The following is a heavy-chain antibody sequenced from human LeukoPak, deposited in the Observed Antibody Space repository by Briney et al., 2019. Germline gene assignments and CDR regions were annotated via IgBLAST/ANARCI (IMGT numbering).Heavy chain of an antibody. J-gene: IGHJ4*02. D-gene: IGHD3-3*01. CDR1: GGTFSSYA. CDR2: IIPIFGTA. CDR3: ARGVGGFWSGSLDY. Sequence: GSSVKVSCNASGGTFSSYAISWVRQAPGQGLEWMGGIIPIFGTANYAQKFQGRVTITTDESTSTAYMELSSLRSEDTAVYYCARGVGGFWSGSLDYWGQGTLVTVSS. V-gene: IGHV1-69*05.